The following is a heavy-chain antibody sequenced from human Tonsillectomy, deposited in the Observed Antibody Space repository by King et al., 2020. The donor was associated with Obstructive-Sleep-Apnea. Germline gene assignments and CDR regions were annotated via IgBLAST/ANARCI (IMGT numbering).Heavy chain of an antibody. CDR1: GYSFTSYW. Sequence: VQLVESGAEVKKPGESLKISCKGSGYSFTSYWIGWVRQMPGKGLEWMGIIYPGDSDIRYSPSFQGQVTISADKSISTAYLQWSSLKASDTAMYYCAKGSWYEGFPQNWFDPWGQGTLVTVSS. CDR2: IYPGDSDI. D-gene: IGHD6-13*01. CDR3: AKGSWYEGFPQNWFDP. J-gene: IGHJ5*02. V-gene: IGHV5-51*01.